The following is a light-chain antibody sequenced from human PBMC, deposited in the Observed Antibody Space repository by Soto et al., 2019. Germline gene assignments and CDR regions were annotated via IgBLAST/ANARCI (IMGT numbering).Light chain of an antibody. Sequence: EIVLTQSPGTLSLSPGERATLSCRASQSVSSSYLGWYQQKPGQAPRLLIYGASSRATGIPDRFSGSGSGTDFTLTISRLVPEDFAVYYCQQYGSSPWTFGQGTKVDI. CDR3: QQYGSSPWT. CDR1: QSVSSSY. V-gene: IGKV3-20*01. CDR2: GAS. J-gene: IGKJ1*01.